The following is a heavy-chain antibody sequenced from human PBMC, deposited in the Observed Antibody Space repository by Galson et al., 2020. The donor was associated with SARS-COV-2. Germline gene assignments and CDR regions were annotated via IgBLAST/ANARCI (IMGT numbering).Heavy chain of an antibody. Sequence: GESLKISCAASGFTFDDYAMHWVRQAPGKGLEWVSLISGDGGSTYYADSVKGRFTISRDNSKNSLYLQMNSLRTEDTALYYCAKVSASGSLEYYYGMDVWGQGTTVTVSS. J-gene: IGHJ6*02. V-gene: IGHV3-43*02. CDR2: ISGDGGST. CDR3: AKVSASGSLEYYYGMDV. CDR1: GFTFDDYA. D-gene: IGHD6-13*01.